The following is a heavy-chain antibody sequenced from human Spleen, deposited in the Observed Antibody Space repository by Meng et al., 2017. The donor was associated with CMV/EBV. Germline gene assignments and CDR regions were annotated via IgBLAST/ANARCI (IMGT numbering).Heavy chain of an antibody. CDR1: RFTFSSYA. D-gene: IGHD6-6*01. CDR3: AKGSSGIEGRRSAFDI. V-gene: IGHV3-23*01. CDR2: ISGSGGNT. Sequence: GESLKISCAASRFTFSSYAMSWVRQAPGKGLEWVSVISGSGGNTYYADSVKGRFTISRDNSKNTLYLQMKSLRTEDTAVYYCAKGSSGIEGRRSAFDIWGQGTMVTVSS. J-gene: IGHJ3*02.